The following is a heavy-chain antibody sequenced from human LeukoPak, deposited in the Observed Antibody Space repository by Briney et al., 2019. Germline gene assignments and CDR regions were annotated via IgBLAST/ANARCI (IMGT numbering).Heavy chain of an antibody. D-gene: IGHD6-13*01. CDR3: ARAAAALFDY. CDR1: GGSFSGYY. J-gene: IGHJ4*02. Sequence: KPSETLSLTCAVYGGSFSGYYWSWIRQPPGKGLEWIGEINHSGSTNYNPSLKSRVTISVDTSKNQFSLKLSSVTAADMAVYYCARAAAALFDYWGQGTLVTVSS. CDR2: INHSGST. V-gene: IGHV4-34*01.